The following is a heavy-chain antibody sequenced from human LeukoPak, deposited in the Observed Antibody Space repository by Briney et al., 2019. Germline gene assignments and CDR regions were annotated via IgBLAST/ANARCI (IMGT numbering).Heavy chain of an antibody. CDR2: IYTSGST. J-gene: IGHJ5*02. D-gene: IGHD6-13*01. Sequence: PSETLSLTCTVSGGSISSGGYYWSWIRQPAGKGLEWIGRIYTSGSTNYNPSLKSRVTMSVDTSKNQFSLKLSSVTAADTAVYYCARDSPTHFIAAALDPWGQGTLVTVSS. CDR3: ARDSPTHFIAAALDP. CDR1: GGSISSGGYY. V-gene: IGHV4-61*02.